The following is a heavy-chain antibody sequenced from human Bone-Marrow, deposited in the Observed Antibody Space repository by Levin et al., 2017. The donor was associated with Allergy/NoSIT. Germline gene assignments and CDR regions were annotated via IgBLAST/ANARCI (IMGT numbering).Heavy chain of an antibody. J-gene: IGHJ5*02. CDR1: GFTFTDYH. D-gene: IGHD3-10*01. CDR2: INPNSGDT. CDR3: ARGRESDP. Sequence: ASVKVSCKPSGFTFTDYHIHWVRQAPGQGLEWMGRINPNSGDTDYAQKFQGRVTVTRDTSISTVYMELSSLRFDDTAVYYCARGRESDPWGQGTLVTVSS. V-gene: IGHV1-2*06.